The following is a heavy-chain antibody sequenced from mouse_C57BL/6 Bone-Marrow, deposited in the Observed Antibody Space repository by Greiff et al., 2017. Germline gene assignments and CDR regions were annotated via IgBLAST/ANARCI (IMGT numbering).Heavy chain of an antibody. V-gene: IGHV1-69*01. D-gene: IGHD1-1*01. Sequence: QVQLQQPGAELVMPGASVKLSCKASGYTFTSYWMHWVKQRPGQGLEWIGEIDPSDSYTNYNQKFKGKSTLTVAKYSSTAYMQLSSLTSEDSAVYYCARDYDCSSYWSYYFDYWGQGTTLTVSS. J-gene: IGHJ2*01. CDR3: ARDYDCSSYWSYYFDY. CDR1: GYTFTSYW. CDR2: IDPSDSYT.